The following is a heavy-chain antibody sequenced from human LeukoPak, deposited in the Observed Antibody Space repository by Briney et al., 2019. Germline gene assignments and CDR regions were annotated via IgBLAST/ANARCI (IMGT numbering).Heavy chain of an antibody. CDR3: AREGCSSTSCYAQGGDWFDP. Sequence: ASVKVSCKASGYTFTSYYMHWVRQAPGQGLEWMGIINSSGGSTSYAQKFQGRVTMTRDTSTSTVYMELSSLRSEDTAVYYCAREGCSSTSCYAQGGDWFDPWGQGTLVTVSS. J-gene: IGHJ5*02. CDR1: GYTFTSYY. V-gene: IGHV1-46*01. D-gene: IGHD2-2*01. CDR2: INSSGGST.